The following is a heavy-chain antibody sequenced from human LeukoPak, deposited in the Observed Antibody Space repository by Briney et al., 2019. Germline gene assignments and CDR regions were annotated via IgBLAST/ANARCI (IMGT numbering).Heavy chain of an antibody. D-gene: IGHD3-3*01. CDR1: GFTFSSYA. Sequence: PGGSLRLSCAASGFTFSSYAMSWVRQAPGKGLEWVSAISGSGGSTYYADSVKGRFTISRDNSKNTLYLQMNSLRAEDTAVYYCAKDSGVLRFLELVFSPDYWGQGSLVTVSS. CDR3: AKDSGVLRFLELVFSPDY. V-gene: IGHV3-23*01. CDR2: ISGSGGST. J-gene: IGHJ4*02.